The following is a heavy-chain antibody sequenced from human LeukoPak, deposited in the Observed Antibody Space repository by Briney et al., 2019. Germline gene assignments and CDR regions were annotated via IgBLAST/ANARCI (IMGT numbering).Heavy chain of an antibody. Sequence: ASVKVSCKASGYTFTSYYMHWVRQAPGQGLEWMGWISAYNGNTNCAQKLQGRVTMTTDTSTSTAYMELRSLRSDDTAVYYCARDRAAAGNSVFDYWGQGTLVTVSS. J-gene: IGHJ4*02. V-gene: IGHV1-18*04. CDR2: ISAYNGNT. D-gene: IGHD6-13*01. CDR3: ARDRAAAGNSVFDY. CDR1: GYTFTSYY.